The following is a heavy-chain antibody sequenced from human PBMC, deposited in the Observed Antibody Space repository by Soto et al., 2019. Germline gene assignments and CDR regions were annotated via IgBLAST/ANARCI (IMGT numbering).Heavy chain of an antibody. V-gene: IGHV3-33*01. D-gene: IGHD2-8*01. CDR1: GFTFSSYG. J-gene: IGHJ6*03. CDR3: ARNGKGCGSYYYMDV. CDR2: IWYDGSNK. Sequence: QVQLVESGGGVVQPGRSLSLSCAASGFTFSSYGMHWVRQAPGKGLEWVAVIWYDGSNKYYADSVKGRFTISRDNSKNTLYLQMNSLRAEDTAVYYCARNGKGCGSYYYMDVWGKGTTVTVSS.